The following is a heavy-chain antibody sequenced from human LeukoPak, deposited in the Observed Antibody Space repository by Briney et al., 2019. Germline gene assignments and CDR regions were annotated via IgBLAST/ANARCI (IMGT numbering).Heavy chain of an antibody. V-gene: IGHV5-51*01. Sequence: GESLKISCKGYGYRFTSYWISWVRQMPGKGLEWMGIIYPGDSDTTYSPSFQGQVTISADRSISTAYLQWSSLKASDTAMYYCARHRLEYDILTGYYGESYFDDWGRGTLVTVSS. CDR2: IYPGDSDT. CDR1: GYRFTSYW. D-gene: IGHD3-9*01. J-gene: IGHJ4*02. CDR3: ARHRLEYDILTGYYGESYFDD.